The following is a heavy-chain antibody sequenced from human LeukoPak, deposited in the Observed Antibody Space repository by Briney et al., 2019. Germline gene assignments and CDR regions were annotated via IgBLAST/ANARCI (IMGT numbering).Heavy chain of an antibody. Sequence: SETLSLTCTVSGGSISSGSYYWGWIRQPPGKGLEWIGSIYYSGSTYYNPSLKSRVTISVDTSKNQFSLKLSSVTAADTAVYYCATGRRTIVVVPAAMYYYYYMDVWGKGTTVTISS. J-gene: IGHJ6*03. CDR2: IYYSGST. CDR1: GGSISSGSYY. D-gene: IGHD2-2*01. CDR3: ATGRRTIVVVPAAMYYYYYMDV. V-gene: IGHV4-39*01.